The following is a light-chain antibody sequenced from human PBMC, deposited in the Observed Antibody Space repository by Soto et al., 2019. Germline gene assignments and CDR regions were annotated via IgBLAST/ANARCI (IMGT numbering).Light chain of an antibody. CDR3: LQEYNYPRT. CDR1: QAIRTD. V-gene: IGKV1-6*01. CDR2: AAS. Sequence: MQMTQSPSSLSASGGDIGTITFRASQAIRTDLGWYQQKPGKAPKLLIFAASNLHSGVPSRFSGSGSGTDFTLTINNLQAEDFATYYCLQEYNYPRTFGQGTKVDI. J-gene: IGKJ1*01.